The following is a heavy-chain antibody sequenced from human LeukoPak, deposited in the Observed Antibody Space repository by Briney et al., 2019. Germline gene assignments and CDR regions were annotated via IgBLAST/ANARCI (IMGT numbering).Heavy chain of an antibody. CDR2: ISSSSTI. CDR1: GFTFSSYS. Sequence: PGGSLRLSCAASGFTFSSYSMNWVRQAPGKGLEWVSYISSSSTIYYADSVKGRFTISRDNAKNSLYLQMNSLRAEDTAVYYCASSGGSYYAFDYWGQGTLVTVSS. J-gene: IGHJ4*02. V-gene: IGHV3-48*01. D-gene: IGHD1-26*01. CDR3: ASSGGSYYAFDY.